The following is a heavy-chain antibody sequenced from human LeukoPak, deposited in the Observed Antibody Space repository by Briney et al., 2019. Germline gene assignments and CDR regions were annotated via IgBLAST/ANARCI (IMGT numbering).Heavy chain of an antibody. CDR2: VNLQGST. Sequence: SGTLSLTCGVSGGSITSTNYWTWVRQPPGKGLEWIGEVNLQGSTNYNPSLMGRVAISVDMSENHISLQSTSVTAADTAVYYCAREGGPYRPLDYSGQGTLVTVSS. CDR1: GGSITSTNY. J-gene: IGHJ4*02. CDR3: AREGGPYRPLDY. V-gene: IGHV4-4*02.